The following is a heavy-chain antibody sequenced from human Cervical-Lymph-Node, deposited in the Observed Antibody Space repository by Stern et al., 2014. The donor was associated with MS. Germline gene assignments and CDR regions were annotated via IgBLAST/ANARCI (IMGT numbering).Heavy chain of an antibody. CDR2: SYYSGST. J-gene: IGHJ5*02. CDR1: GGSISSYY. V-gene: IGHV4-59*01. CDR3: ARGATQAFDP. Sequence: QAQLPESGPGLVKPSETLSLTCTVSGGSISSYYWSWIRQPPGKGLEWIGYSYYSGSTNYTPSLKSRVTISVDTSKNQFSLKLSSVTAADTAVYYCARGATQAFDPWGQGTLVTVSS.